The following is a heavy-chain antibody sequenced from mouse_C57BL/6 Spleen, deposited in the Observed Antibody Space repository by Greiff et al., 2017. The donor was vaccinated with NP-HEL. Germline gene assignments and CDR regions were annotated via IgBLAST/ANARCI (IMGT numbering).Heavy chain of an antibody. D-gene: IGHD2-4*01. CDR2: IRNKANGYTT. V-gene: IGHV7-3*01. Sequence: EVKLVESGGGLVQPGGSLSLSCAASGFTFTDYYMSWVRQPPGKALEWLGFIRNKANGYTTEYSASVKGRFTISRDNSQSILYLQMNALRAEDSATYYCARLDYEVDYFDYWGQGTTLTVSS. J-gene: IGHJ2*01. CDR1: GFTFTDYY. CDR3: ARLDYEVDYFDY.